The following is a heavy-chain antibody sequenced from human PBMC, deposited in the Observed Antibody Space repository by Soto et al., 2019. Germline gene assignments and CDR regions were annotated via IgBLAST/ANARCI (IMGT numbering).Heavy chain of an antibody. J-gene: IGHJ4*02. CDR2: ISAYNGNT. CDR1: GYTFTSYG. V-gene: IGHV1-18*01. D-gene: IGHD3-9*01. CDR3: ARVAVDYAILTGYHRPYYFDY. Sequence: ASVKVSCKASGYTFTSYGITWMRQAPGQGLEWMGWISAYNGNTNYAQKLQGRVTMTTDTSTSTAYMELRSLRSDDTAVYYCARVAVDYAILTGYHRPYYFDYWGQGTLVTVSS.